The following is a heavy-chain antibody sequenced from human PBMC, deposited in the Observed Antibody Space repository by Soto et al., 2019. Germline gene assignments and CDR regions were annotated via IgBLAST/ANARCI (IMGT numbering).Heavy chain of an antibody. J-gene: IGHJ6*02. V-gene: IGHV4-59*01. D-gene: IGHD3-9*01. CDR2: IYYSGST. CDR3: ARDRGYDILTGYYYDYYYGMDV. CDR1: GGSISSYY. Sequence: SETLSLTCTVSGGSISSYYWSWIRQPPGKGLEWIGYIYYSGSTNYNPSLKSRVTISVDTSKNQFSLKLSSVTAADTAVYYCARDRGYDILTGYYYDYYYGMDVWGQGTTVT.